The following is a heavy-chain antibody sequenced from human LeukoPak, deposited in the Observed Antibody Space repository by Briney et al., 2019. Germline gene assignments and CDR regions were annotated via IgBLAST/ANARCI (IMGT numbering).Heavy chain of an antibody. CDR2: IIPIFGTA. Sequence: ASVKVSCKASGGTFSSYAISWVRQAPGQGLEWMGRIIPIFGTANYAQKFQGRVTITTDESTNTAYMELISLRSEDTAVYYCARGYYGSSGYYWFDPWGQGTLVTVSS. J-gene: IGHJ5*02. D-gene: IGHD3-22*01. V-gene: IGHV1-69*05. CDR1: GGTFSSYA. CDR3: ARGYYGSSGYYWFDP.